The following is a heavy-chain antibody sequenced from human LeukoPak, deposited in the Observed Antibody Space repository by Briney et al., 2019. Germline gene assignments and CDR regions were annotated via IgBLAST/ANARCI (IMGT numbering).Heavy chain of an antibody. Sequence: GGSLRLSCAASGFTFSSYAMSWVRQAPGKGLEWVSAISGSGGSTYYADSVKGRFTISRDNSKNTLYLQMNSLRAEDTAVYYCARPLLRSTSYWYFDLWGRGTLVTVSS. D-gene: IGHD1-26*01. CDR3: ARPLLRSTSYWYFDL. CDR1: GFTFSSYA. J-gene: IGHJ2*01. CDR2: ISGSGGST. V-gene: IGHV3-23*01.